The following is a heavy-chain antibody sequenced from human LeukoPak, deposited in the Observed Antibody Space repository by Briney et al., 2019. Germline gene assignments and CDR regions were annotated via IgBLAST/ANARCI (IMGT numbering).Heavy chain of an antibody. CDR3: ARVRQFGNFDY. CDR1: GYTFTSYY. Sequence: ASVKVPCKASGYTFTSYYMHWVRQAPGQGLEWMGIINPSGGSTSYAQKFQGRVTMTRDTSTSTVYMELSSLRSEDTAVYYCARVRQFGNFDYWGQGTLVTVSS. V-gene: IGHV1-46*01. D-gene: IGHD3-10*01. CDR2: INPSGGST. J-gene: IGHJ4*02.